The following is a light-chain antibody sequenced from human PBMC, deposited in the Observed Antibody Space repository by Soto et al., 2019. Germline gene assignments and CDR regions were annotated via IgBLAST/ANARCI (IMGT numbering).Light chain of an antibody. CDR1: QSISSW. Sequence: DIQMTHSPCTLSASVGARVTITRRASQSISSWLAWFQQKAGKAPKLLIYEASKLATGVPSRISGSGSGTEFTLTISSLQPDDFATYYCQQYTNYPWTFGQGTKVDIK. J-gene: IGKJ1*01. CDR2: EAS. CDR3: QQYTNYPWT. V-gene: IGKV1-5*03.